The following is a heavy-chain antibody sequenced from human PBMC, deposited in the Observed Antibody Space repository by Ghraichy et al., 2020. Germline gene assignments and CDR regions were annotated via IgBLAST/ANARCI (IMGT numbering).Heavy chain of an antibody. CDR3: ASGRGRGRAKNYFDY. CDR2: IYYSGST. CDR1: GGSISSYY. J-gene: IGHJ4*02. Sequence: SETLSLTCTVSGGSISSYYWSWIRQPPGKGLEWIGYIYYSGSTNYNPSLKSRVTISVDTSKNQFSLKLSSVTAADTAVYYCASGRGRGRAKNYFDYWGQGTLVTVSS. D-gene: IGHD1-26*01. V-gene: IGHV4-59*01.